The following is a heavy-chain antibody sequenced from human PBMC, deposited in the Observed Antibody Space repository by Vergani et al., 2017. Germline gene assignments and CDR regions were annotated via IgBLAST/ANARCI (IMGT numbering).Heavy chain of an antibody. Sequence: QVQLQQWGAGLLKPSETLSLTCAVYGGSFSGYYWSWIRQPPGKGLEWIGEINHSGSTNYNPSLKSRVTISVDTSKNQFSLKLSSVTAADTAVYYCARGRLRFIMGSGXYDYWGQGTLVTVSS. CDR1: GGSFSGYY. CDR2: INHSGST. D-gene: IGHD6-19*01. V-gene: IGHV4-34*01. J-gene: IGHJ4*02. CDR3: ARGRLRFIMGSGXYDY.